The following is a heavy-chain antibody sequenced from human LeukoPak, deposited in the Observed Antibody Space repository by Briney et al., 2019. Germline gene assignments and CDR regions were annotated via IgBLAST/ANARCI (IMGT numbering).Heavy chain of an antibody. J-gene: IGHJ4*02. CDR1: GFTFSSYS. CDR3: ASDPDCGGDCYVDY. Sequence: PGGSLRLSCAASGFTFSSYSMNWVRQAPGKGLEWVANIKQDGSEKYYVDSVKGRFTISRDNAKNSLYLQMNSLRAEDTAVYYCASDPDCGGDCYVDYWGQGTLVTVSS. CDR2: IKQDGSEK. D-gene: IGHD2-21*02. V-gene: IGHV3-7*01.